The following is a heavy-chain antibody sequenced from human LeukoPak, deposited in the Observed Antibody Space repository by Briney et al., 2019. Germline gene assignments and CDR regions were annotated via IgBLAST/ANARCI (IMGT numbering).Heavy chain of an antibody. CDR2: IIPIFGTA. CDR1: GGTFSSYA. D-gene: IGHD2-15*01. J-gene: IGHJ6*03. CDR3: ARDLVVDPWTFGGGENYYYMDV. Sequence: ASVKVSCKASGGTFSSYAISWVRQAPGQGLEWMGGIIPIFGTANYAQKFQGRVTITADKSTSTAYMELSSLRSEDTAVYYCARDLVVDPWTFGGGENYYYMDVWGRGTTVTVSS. V-gene: IGHV1-69*06.